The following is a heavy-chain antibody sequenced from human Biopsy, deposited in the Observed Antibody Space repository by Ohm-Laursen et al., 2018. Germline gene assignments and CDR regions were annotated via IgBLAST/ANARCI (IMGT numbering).Heavy chain of an antibody. CDR1: GASDKPSGYF. CDR2: ISYNERT. V-gene: IGHV4-31*03. D-gene: IGHD3-9*01. Sequence: SLTLSFTCSVSGASDKPSGYFWAWIRQRPGKGLEWIGYISYNERTHYNPSLTSRLAISFDTSNNRISLQLRSVSVADTAVYYCVREPKTGTAEAWYFDLWGRGSPVTVPS. CDR3: VREPKTGTAEAWYFDL. J-gene: IGHJ2*01.